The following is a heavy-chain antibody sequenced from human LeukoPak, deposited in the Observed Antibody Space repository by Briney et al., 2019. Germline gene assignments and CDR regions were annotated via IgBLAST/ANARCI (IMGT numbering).Heavy chain of an antibody. CDR1: GFTFSSRA. CDR3: AKDQSRVGASDPFDY. J-gene: IGHJ4*02. D-gene: IGHD1-26*01. CDR2: ISGSGATT. Sequence: PGGSLRLSCAASGFTFSSRAMTWVRQAPGKGLEWVSSISGSGATTYYADSVKGRFTISRDNSNNTVYLQMNSLRAEDTAVYYCAKDQSRVGASDPFDYWGQGMQVGVSS. V-gene: IGHV3-23*01.